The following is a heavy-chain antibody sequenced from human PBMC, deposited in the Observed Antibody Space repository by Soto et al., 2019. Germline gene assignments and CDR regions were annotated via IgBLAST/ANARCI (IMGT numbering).Heavy chain of an antibody. D-gene: IGHD3-10*01. CDR2: IIPILGIA. CDR3: ASAPASYYYGSGKGAFDI. Sequence: ASVKVSCKASGGTFSSYTISWVRQAPGQGLEWMGRIIPILGIANYAQKFQGRVTITADKSTSTAYMELSSLRSEDTAVYYCASAPASYYYGSGKGAFDIWGQGTMVTVSS. CDR1: GGTFSSYT. V-gene: IGHV1-69*02. J-gene: IGHJ3*02.